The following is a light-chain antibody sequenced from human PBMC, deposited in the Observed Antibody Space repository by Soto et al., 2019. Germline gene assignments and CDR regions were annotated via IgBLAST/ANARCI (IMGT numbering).Light chain of an antibody. CDR3: QQYNNWPLT. CDR1: QSVSSN. Sequence: EIVMTQSPATLSVSPGERATLSCRASQSVSSNLAWYQQKPGQAPRLLIYGASTRATGIPARFSGSGSGTEFTLTISSLQSEDVAVYYCQQYNNWPLTSGGGTKVEIK. J-gene: IGKJ4*01. CDR2: GAS. V-gene: IGKV3-15*01.